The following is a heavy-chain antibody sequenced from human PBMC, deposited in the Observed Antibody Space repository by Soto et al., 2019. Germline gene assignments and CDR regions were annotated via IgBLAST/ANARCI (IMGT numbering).Heavy chain of an antibody. J-gene: IGHJ4*02. D-gene: IGHD3-10*01. CDR1: GFTVSSNY. V-gene: IGHV3-53*04. CDR2: IYSGGST. CDR3: AGSMVRGVIITPLAFDY. Sequence: GGSLRLSCAASGFTVSSNYMSWVRQAPGKGLEWVSVIYSGGSTYYADSVKGRFTISRHNSKNTLYLQMNSLRAEDTAVYYCAGSMVRGVIITPLAFDYWGQGTLVTVSS.